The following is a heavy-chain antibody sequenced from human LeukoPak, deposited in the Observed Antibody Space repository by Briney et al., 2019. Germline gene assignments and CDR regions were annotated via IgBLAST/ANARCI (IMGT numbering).Heavy chain of an antibody. CDR3: AKHHRKSRIFGEQDS. CDR1: GFAFSTLA. V-gene: IGHV3-23*01. D-gene: IGHD3-10*01. Sequence: GGSLRLSCAASGFAFSTLAMSWVRQTPGKGLEWVSGISASGGSTYYAHSVKGRFTISRDNSNNTLFLQMNSLRVEDTALYYCAKHHRKSRIFGEQDSWGQGTLVAVSS. J-gene: IGHJ5*01. CDR2: ISASGGST.